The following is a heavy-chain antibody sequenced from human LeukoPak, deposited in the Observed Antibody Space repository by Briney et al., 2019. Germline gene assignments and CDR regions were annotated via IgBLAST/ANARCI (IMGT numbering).Heavy chain of an antibody. CDR3: ARYHGYYYNISGHYYFDY. CDR2: IIPILGIA. J-gene: IGHJ4*02. D-gene: IGHD3-22*01. Sequence: ASVKVSCTASGGTFSSYTISWVRQAPGQGLEWMGRIIPILGIANYAQKFQGRVTITADKSTSTAYVELSSLRSEDTAVYYCARYHGYYYNISGHYYFDYWGQGTLVTVSS. CDR1: GGTFSSYT. V-gene: IGHV1-69*02.